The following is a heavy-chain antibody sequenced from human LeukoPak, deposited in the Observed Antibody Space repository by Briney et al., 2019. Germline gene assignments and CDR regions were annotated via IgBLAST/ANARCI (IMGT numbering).Heavy chain of an antibody. CDR1: GFNFGAYT. J-gene: IGHJ4*02. CDR2: IFSRSEPM. CDR3: ARDFFHSSESRPFDY. D-gene: IGHD3-22*01. V-gene: IGHV3-21*01. Sequence: GGSLRLSCAASGFNFGAYTINWVRQAPGKGLEWVSSIFSRSEPMLYADSVKGRFTISRDNAKNLLYMQMDSLRVEDTAVYYCARDFFHSSESRPFDYWGQGTLVTVSS.